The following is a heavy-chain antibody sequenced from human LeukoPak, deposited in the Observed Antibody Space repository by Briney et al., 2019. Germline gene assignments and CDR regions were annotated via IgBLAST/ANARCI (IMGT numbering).Heavy chain of an antibody. CDR3: ASFTHSSSWTPDNWFDP. V-gene: IGHV1-18*01. CDR2: ISAYNGNT. J-gene: IGHJ5*02. D-gene: IGHD6-13*01. Sequence: ASVKVSCKASGYTFTSYGISWVRQAPGQGLERMGWISAYNGNTNYAQKLQGRVTMTTDTSTSTAYMELRSLRSDDTAVYYCASFTHSSSWTPDNWFDPWGQGTLVTVSS. CDR1: GYTFTSYG.